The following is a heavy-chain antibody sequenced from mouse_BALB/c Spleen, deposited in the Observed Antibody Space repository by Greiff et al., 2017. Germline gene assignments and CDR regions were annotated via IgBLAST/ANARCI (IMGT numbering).Heavy chain of an antibody. J-gene: IGHJ3*01. V-gene: IGHV3-1*02. Sequence: DVQLQESGPDLVKPSQSLSLTCTVTGYSITSGYSWHWIRQFPGNKLEWMGYIHYRGSTNYTPSLKSRISITRDTSKNQFFLPLNSVTTEDTATYYCASLPWFAYWGQGTLVTVSA. CDR1: GYSITSGYS. D-gene: IGHD1-1*01. CDR3: ASLPWFAY. CDR2: IHYRGST.